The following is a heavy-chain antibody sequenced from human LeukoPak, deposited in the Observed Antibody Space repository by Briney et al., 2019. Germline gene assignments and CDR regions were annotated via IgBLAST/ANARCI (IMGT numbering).Heavy chain of an antibody. CDR3: ARVREWEEISGAIPDYFDY. Sequence: ASVKVSCKASGYTFTGHFTNWVRHAPDQGLEWMGWIKPKGGATAYAQKSQGRVTMTRDTAINTAYLELSSLTSDDTAVYYCARVREWEEISGAIPDYFDYWGQGTLITVSS. D-gene: IGHD3-3*01. V-gene: IGHV1-2*02. J-gene: IGHJ4*02. CDR1: GYTFTGHF. CDR2: IKPKGGAT.